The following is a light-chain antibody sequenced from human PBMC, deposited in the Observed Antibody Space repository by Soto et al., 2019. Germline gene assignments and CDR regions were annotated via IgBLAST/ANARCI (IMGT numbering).Light chain of an antibody. CDR3: QQYNNWPWT. J-gene: IGKJ1*01. CDR2: GAS. V-gene: IGKV3-15*01. CDR1: QSVSSN. Sequence: VMTQSPATLSVSPGERATLSCRASQSVSSNLAWYQQKPGQAPRLLIYGASTRATGIPARFSGSGSGTEFTLTISSLQSEDFAVYYCQQYNNWPWTFGQGTKVDIK.